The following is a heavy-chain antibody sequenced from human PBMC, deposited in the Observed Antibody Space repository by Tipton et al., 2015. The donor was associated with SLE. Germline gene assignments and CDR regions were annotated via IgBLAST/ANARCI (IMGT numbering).Heavy chain of an antibody. V-gene: IGHV4-39*07. CDR3: AGRRNGPGAFDI. CDR2: IYYTGTTT. J-gene: IGHJ3*02. D-gene: IGHD1-1*01. Sequence: TLSLTCTVSGGSVSSSSKYWAWIRQPPGKGLEWIGSIYYTGTTTYYNSSLKSRLTISVDTSKNQFSLKLSSVTAADTALYYCAGRRNGPGAFDIWGQGTMVTVSS. CDR1: GGSVSSSSKY.